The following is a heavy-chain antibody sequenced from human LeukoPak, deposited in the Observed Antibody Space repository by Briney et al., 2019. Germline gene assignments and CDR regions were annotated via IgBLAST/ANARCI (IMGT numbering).Heavy chain of an antibody. Sequence: GGSLRLSCAASGFTFSDYYMSWIRQAPGKGLEWVSYISSSDPYPNYADSVKGRFTISRDNAKNSLYLQMNSLRAEDTAVYYCARGPYSSGSSADYWGQGTLVTVSS. CDR3: ARGPYSSGSSADY. CDR2: ISSSDPYP. V-gene: IGHV3-11*06. D-gene: IGHD6-19*01. J-gene: IGHJ4*02. CDR1: GFTFSDYY.